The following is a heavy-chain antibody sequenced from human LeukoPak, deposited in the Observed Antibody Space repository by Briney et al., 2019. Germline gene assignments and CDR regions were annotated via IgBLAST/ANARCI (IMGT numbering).Heavy chain of an antibody. Sequence: GASVTVSCKASGYTFTSCSMNWVRQAPGQGLEWMGGIIPIFGTANYAQKFQGRVTITADKSTSTAYMELSSLRSEDTAVYYCARSIAVAGKPFDYWGQGTLVTVSS. CDR1: GYTFTSCS. CDR3: ARSIAVAGKPFDY. J-gene: IGHJ4*02. CDR2: IIPIFGTA. V-gene: IGHV1-69*06. D-gene: IGHD6-19*01.